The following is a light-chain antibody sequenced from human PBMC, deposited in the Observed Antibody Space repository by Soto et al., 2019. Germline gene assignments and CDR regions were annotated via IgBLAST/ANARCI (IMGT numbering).Light chain of an antibody. CDR3: CSYAGDLDV. CDR1: SGDVGRYNY. CDR2: DVA. V-gene: IGLV2-11*01. J-gene: IGLJ1*01. Sequence: QSVLTKPRSVYVSPRRSVTIACTGTSGDVGRYNYVSWYQQLPGKAPKLLLYDVAKRPSGVPDRFSGSKSGSAASLIISGLQADDEADYFCCSYAGDLDVSGSGTKVAVL.